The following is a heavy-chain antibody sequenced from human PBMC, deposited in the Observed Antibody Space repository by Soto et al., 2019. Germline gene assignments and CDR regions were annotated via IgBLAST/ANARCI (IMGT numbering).Heavy chain of an antibody. D-gene: IGHD1-26*01. Sequence: EERLVESGGGSVQPGGSLRLSCAASRFTFSSYWMYWVRQAPGKGLVWVSRINSDGSSTRYADSVKGRFSISRDNSKSTLYLQMNTLSAEDTAVYYCARRREGYYYGLDVWGQGTTVTVSS. CDR3: ARRREGYYYGLDV. J-gene: IGHJ6*02. CDR2: INSDGSST. CDR1: RFTFSSYW. V-gene: IGHV3-74*01.